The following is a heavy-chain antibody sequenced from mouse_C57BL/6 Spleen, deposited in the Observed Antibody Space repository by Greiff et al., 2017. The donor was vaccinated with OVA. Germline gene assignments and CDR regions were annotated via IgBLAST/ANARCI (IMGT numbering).Heavy chain of an antibody. CDR3: ARSNWGFDY. CDR2: INPNNGGT. D-gene: IGHD4-1*01. Sequence: EVKLQESGPELVKPGASVKIPCKASGYTFTDYNMDWVKQSHGKSLEWIGDINPNNGGTIYNQKFKGKATLTVDKSSSTAYMELRSLTSEDTAVYYCARSNWGFDYWGQGTTLTVSS. J-gene: IGHJ2*01. CDR1: GYTFTDYN. V-gene: IGHV1-18*01.